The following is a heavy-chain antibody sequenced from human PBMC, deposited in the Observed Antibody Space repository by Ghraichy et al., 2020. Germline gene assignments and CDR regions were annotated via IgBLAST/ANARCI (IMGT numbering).Heavy chain of an antibody. Sequence: GEALNISCAASGFTFSSYSMNWVRQAPGKGLEWVSSISSSSSYIYYADSVKGRFTISRDNAKNSLYLQMNSLRAEDTAVYYCARDHRAQYYGMDVWGQGTTVTVSS. CDR1: GFTFSSYS. CDR2: ISSSSSYI. J-gene: IGHJ6*02. CDR3: ARDHRAQYYGMDV. V-gene: IGHV3-21*01.